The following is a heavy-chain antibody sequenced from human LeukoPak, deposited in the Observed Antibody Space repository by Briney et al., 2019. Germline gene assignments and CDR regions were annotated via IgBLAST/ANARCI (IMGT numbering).Heavy chain of an antibody. V-gene: IGHV4-31*03. CDR1: GGSISSGGYY. D-gene: IGHD3-22*01. CDR3: ARGGYYDSSALDDAFDI. CDR2: IYYSGST. Sequence: SETLSLTCIVSGGSISSGGYYWSWIRQHPGKGLEWIGYIYYSGSTYYNPSLKSRVTISVDTSKNQFSLKLSSVTAADTAVYYCARGGYYDSSALDDAFDIWGQGTMVTVSS. J-gene: IGHJ3*02.